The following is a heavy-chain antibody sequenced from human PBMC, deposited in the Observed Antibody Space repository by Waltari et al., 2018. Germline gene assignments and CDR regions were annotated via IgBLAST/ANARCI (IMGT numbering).Heavy chain of an antibody. CDR2: ISGSGGST. Sequence: EVQLLESGGGLVQPGGSLRLSCAASGFTFSNYAMSWVRQAPGKGLEWVSVISGSGGSTYYADSVKGRFTISRDNSKNTLYLQMNSLRAEDTAVFCCAKVGGDGYSFSDYWGQGTLVTVSS. D-gene: IGHD4-4*01. CDR3: AKVGGDGYSFSDY. CDR1: GFTFSNYA. J-gene: IGHJ4*02. V-gene: IGHV3-23*01.